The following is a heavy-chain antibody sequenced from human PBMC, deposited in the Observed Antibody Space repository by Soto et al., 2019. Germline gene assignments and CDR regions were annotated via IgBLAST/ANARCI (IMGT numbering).Heavy chain of an antibody. CDR1: GGSISSYY. CDR3: AMNRGVPKWFDP. V-gene: IGHV4-59*01. D-gene: IGHD3-10*01. Sequence: SETLSLTCTVSGGSISSYYWSWIRQPPGKGLEWIGYIYYSGSTNYNPSLKSRITISVDTSKNQFSLKLSSVTAADTAVYYCAMNRGVPKWFDPWGQGTLVTVSS. J-gene: IGHJ5*02. CDR2: IYYSGST.